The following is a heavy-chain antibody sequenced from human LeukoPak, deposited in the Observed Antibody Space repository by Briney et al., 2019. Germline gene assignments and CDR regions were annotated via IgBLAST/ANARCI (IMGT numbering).Heavy chain of an antibody. CDR1: AFTFSTYE. CDR2: ISSGGSTI. Sequence: PGGSLRLSCAASAFTFSTYEMNWVRQAPGKGLEWVSYISSGGSTIYYADSVKGRFTISRDNAKKSLYLQMNSLRAEDTAVYYCARLRQRGYCSSTNCELDYWGQGTLVTVSS. D-gene: IGHD2-2*01. V-gene: IGHV3-48*03. CDR3: ARLRQRGYCSSTNCELDY. J-gene: IGHJ4*02.